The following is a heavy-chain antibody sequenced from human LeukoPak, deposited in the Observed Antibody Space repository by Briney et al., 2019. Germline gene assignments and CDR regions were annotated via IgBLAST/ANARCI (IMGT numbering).Heavy chain of an antibody. D-gene: IGHD3-16*01. CDR3: ARRGTGGPPLYYCMDV. CDR2: IYPGDSDA. V-gene: IGHV5-51*01. Sequence: GESLKISCKGSGYSFTTYWIGWVRQMPGKGLEWMGIIYPGDSDARYSPSFQGQVTISADKSISTAYLQWSSLKASDTAMYYCARRGTGGPPLYYCMDVWGKGTTVTVSS. CDR1: GYSFTTYW. J-gene: IGHJ6*03.